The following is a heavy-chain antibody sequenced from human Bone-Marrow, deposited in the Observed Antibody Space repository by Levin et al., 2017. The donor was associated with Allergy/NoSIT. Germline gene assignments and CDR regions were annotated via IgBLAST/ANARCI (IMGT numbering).Heavy chain of an antibody. CDR3: ARDRVVRGFGDYYMDV. Sequence: PGESLKISCEASGFTFSDDYMSWIRQAPGKGLEWVAYISSSSSYTKYADSVKGRFTISRDNAKNSLYLQMNSLRAEDTAVYYCARDRVVRGFGDYYMDVWGKGTTVTVSS. CDR1: GFTFSDDY. V-gene: IGHV3-11*05. D-gene: IGHD3-10*01. CDR2: ISSSSSYT. J-gene: IGHJ6*03.